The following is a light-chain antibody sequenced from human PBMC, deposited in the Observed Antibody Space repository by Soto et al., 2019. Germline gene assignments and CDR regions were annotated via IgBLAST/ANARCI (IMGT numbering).Light chain of an antibody. V-gene: IGKV1-5*03. CDR3: QQYNSYEGT. CDR1: QSISSW. Sequence: DIQMTQSPSTLSASVGDRVTITCRASQSISSWLAWYQQKPGKAPKLLIYKASSLESGVTSRLSSSGSGTEFTLTISSLQPDDFAPYYWQQYNSYEGTFGQGTKVEIK. J-gene: IGKJ1*01. CDR2: KAS.